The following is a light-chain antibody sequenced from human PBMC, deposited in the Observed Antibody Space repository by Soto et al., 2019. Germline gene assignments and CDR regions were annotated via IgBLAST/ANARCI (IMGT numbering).Light chain of an antibody. Sequence: QSVLTQPPSASGTPGQRVTISCSGSSSNIGSNTVNWYQQLPGTAPKLLIYSNNQRPSGVPDRFSGSKSGTSASLAISGLQSEDEADYYCAAWDDSRDVFGTGTKGTVL. J-gene: IGLJ1*01. CDR3: AAWDDSRDV. CDR1: SSNIGSNT. V-gene: IGLV1-44*01. CDR2: SNN.